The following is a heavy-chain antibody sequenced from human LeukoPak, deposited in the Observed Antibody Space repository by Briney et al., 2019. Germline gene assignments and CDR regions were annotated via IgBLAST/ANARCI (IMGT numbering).Heavy chain of an antibody. D-gene: IGHD6-19*01. J-gene: IGHJ4*02. V-gene: IGHV3-33*01. CDR1: GFTFSSYG. Sequence: GGSLRLSCAASGFTFSSYGMHWVRQAPGKGLEWVAVIWYDGSNEYYADSVKGRFTISRDNSKNTLYLQMNSLRAEDTAVYYCARDSSGWYSPLDYWGQGTLVTVSS. CDR2: IWYDGSNE. CDR3: ARDSSGWYSPLDY.